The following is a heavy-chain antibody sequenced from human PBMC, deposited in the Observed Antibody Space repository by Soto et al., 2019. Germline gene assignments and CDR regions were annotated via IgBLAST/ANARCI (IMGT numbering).Heavy chain of an antibody. V-gene: IGHV5-51*01. D-gene: IGHD3-16*02. CDR3: AREAPRSGRYTE. Sequence: CIASGYSFTHYWIGCVRQMPGKGLEWMGIIYPGDSDTRNSPSFQGQVTLSVDKSISTAYLQWSSLRASDTAIYYCAREAPRSGRYTEWGQGTLVTVSS. J-gene: IGHJ4*02. CDR1: GYSFTHYW. CDR2: IYPGDSDT.